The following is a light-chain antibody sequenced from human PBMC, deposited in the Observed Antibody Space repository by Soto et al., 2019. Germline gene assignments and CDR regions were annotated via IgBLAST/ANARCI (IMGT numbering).Light chain of an antibody. V-gene: IGLV3-21*02. CDR3: QVWDVSTVHYV. Sequence: SYDLTQPPSISVAPGQTARITCGGNNIGSKTVHWYQQKAGQAPVLVVYDDSDRPSGIPERFSGSNSGNTATLTISRVEAGDEADYYCQVWDVSTVHYVFGTGTKVTVL. CDR1: NIGSKT. CDR2: DDS. J-gene: IGLJ1*01.